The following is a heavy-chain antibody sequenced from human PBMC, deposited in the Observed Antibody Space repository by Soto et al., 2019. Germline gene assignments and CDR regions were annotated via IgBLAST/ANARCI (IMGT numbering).Heavy chain of an antibody. CDR2: INPGNGNT. V-gene: IGHV1-3*01. CDR3: ASYDFWTNPASD. D-gene: IGHD3-3*01. CDR1: GYTFTSYG. J-gene: IGHJ4*02. Sequence: ASVKVSCKASGYTFTSYGINWVRQAPGRGLEWMGWINPGNGNTKYSQQFQGRVIIDRDTSASTAYMELSSLKASDTAMYYCASYDFWTNPASDWGQGTLVTVSS.